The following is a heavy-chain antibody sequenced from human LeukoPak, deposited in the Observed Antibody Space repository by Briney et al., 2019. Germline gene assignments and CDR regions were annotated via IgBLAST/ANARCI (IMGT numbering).Heavy chain of an antibody. CDR2: IYYSGST. V-gene: IGHV4-59*12. D-gene: IGHD6-6*01. Sequence: SETLSLTCTVSRGSISGYFWSWIRQPPGKGLEWIGYIYYSGSTSYNPSLQSRVTISVDTSKNQFSLKLSSVTAADTAVYHCARGGKTGYSSSSESVFDYWGQGTLVTVSS. J-gene: IGHJ4*02. CDR3: ARGGKTGYSSSSESVFDY. CDR1: RGSISGYF.